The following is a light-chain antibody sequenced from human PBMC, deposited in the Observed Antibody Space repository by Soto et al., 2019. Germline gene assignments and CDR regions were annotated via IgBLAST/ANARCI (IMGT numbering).Light chain of an antibody. V-gene: IGLV1-40*01. Sequence: QSVLTQPPSVSGAPGQRVTISCTGSSSNIGAGYYVHWYQQLPGTAPKLLIYENNNRPSRVPDRFSGSKSGTSASLAITGLQTEDEADYYCQSYDSSLSAYVFGTGTKVTVL. CDR1: SSNIGAGYY. J-gene: IGLJ1*01. CDR3: QSYDSSLSAYV. CDR2: ENN.